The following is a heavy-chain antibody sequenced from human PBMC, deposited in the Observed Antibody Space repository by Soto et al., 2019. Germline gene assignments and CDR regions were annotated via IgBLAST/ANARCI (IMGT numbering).Heavy chain of an antibody. CDR2: IYYSGST. J-gene: IGHJ5*02. V-gene: IGHV4-31*03. D-gene: IGHD4-4*01. CDR3: ARGTVTVTNNWFDP. Sequence: QVQLQESGPGLVKPSQTLSLTCTVSGGSISSGGYYWSWIRQHPGKGLEWIGYIYYSGSTYYNPSLKGRVTISGDTSKNQFSLKLSSVTAADTAVYYCARGTVTVTNNWFDPWGQGTLVTVSS. CDR1: GGSISSGGYY.